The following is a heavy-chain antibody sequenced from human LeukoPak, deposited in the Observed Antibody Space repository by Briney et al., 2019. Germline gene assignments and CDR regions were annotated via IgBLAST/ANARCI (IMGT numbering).Heavy chain of an antibody. CDR2: ISSGGNTI. CDR1: GFTFDDYG. J-gene: IGHJ4*02. Sequence: PGGSLRLSCAASGFTFDDYGMNWVRQAPGKGLEWVSYISSGGNTIYYADSVKGRFTTSRDNAKNSLYLQMNSLRAEDTAVYYCAREGTAMVSFDYWGQGTLVTVSS. V-gene: IGHV3-48*03. D-gene: IGHD5-18*01. CDR3: AREGTAMVSFDY.